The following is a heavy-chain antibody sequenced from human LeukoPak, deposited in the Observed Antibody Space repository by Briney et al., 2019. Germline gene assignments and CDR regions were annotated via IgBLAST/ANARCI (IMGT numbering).Heavy chain of an antibody. CDR3: AKDRGNIVVVPAAIPTMALDY. CDR2: ISGSGGST. V-gene: IGHV3-23*01. CDR1: GFTFSSYA. Sequence: GGSLRLSCAASGFTFSSYAMSWVRQAPGKGLEWVSAISGSGGSTYYADSVKGRFTISRDNSKNTLYLQMNSLRAEDTAVYYCAKDRGNIVVVPAAIPTMALDYWGQGALVTVSS. D-gene: IGHD2-2*01. J-gene: IGHJ4*02.